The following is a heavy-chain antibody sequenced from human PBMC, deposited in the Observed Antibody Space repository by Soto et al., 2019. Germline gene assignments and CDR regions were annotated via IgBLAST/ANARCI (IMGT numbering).Heavy chain of an antibody. D-gene: IGHD6-6*01. V-gene: IGHV3-11*01. J-gene: IGHJ4*02. Sequence: GESLKISCAASGFTFSDYYMSWIRQAPGKGLEWVSYISSSGSTIYYADSVKGRFTISRDNAKNSLYLQMNSLRAEDTAVYYCARDRVEYSSSSFDYWGQGTLVTVSS. CDR3: ARDRVEYSSSSFDY. CDR1: GFTFSDYY. CDR2: ISSSGSTI.